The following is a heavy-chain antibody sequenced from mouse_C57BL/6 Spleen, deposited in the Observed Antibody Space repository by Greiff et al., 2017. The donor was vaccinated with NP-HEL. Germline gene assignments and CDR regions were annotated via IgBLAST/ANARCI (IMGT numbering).Heavy chain of an antibody. CDR2: ILPGSGGT. D-gene: IGHD2-5*01. CDR3: ARTTGYYSNPYWYFDV. Sequence: VQLQQSGAELMKPGASVKLSCKATGYTFTGYWIEWVKQRPGHGLEWIGEILPGSGGTSYNEKFKGKATFTVDKSSNTAYMHISSLTTEDSAIYYCARTTGYYSNPYWYFDVWGTGTTVTVSS. V-gene: IGHV1-9*01. CDR1: GYTFTGYW. J-gene: IGHJ1*03.